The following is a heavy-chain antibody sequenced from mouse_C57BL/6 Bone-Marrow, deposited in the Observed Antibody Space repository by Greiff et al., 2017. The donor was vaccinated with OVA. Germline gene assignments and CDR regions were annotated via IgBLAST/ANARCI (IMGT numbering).Heavy chain of an antibody. CDR3: ARERNSAWFAY. CDR1: GYTFTSYW. CDR2: IDPSDSYT. D-gene: IGHD2-1*01. Sequence: VQLQQPGAELVMPGASVKLSCKASGYTFTSYWMHWVKQRPGQGLEWIGEIDPSDSYTNYNQKFKGKSTLTVDKSSSTAYMQLSSLTSEDSAVYYCARERNSAWFAYWGQGTLVTVSA. V-gene: IGHV1-69*01. J-gene: IGHJ3*01.